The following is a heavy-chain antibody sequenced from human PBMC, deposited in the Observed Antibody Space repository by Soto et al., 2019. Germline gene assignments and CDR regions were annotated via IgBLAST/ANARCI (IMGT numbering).Heavy chain of an antibody. CDR1: GYTFTSYD. J-gene: IGHJ5*02. CDR3: ARCTSSSWYGAVWFDP. CDR2: MNPNSGNT. Sequence: QVQLVQSGAEVKKPGASVKVSCKASGYTFTSYDINWVRQATGQGLEWMGWMNPNSGNTGYAQKLRGRVNMTRNPSISTDYMELSSLRSEDTAVYYCARCTSSSWYGAVWFDPWGQGTLVTVSS. D-gene: IGHD6-13*01. V-gene: IGHV1-8*01.